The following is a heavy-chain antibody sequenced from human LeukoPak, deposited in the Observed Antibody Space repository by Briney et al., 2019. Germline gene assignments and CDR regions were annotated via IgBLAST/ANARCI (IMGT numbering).Heavy chain of an antibody. CDR3: AKDSAAVAATPENYFDY. V-gene: IGHV3-30*02. J-gene: IGHJ4*02. CDR1: GFTFSSYG. D-gene: IGHD2-15*01. CDR2: IQYDGSKK. Sequence: GGSLRLSCAASGFTFSSYGMHWVRQAPGKGLEWVAFIQYDGSKKYYTDSVKGRFTISRDNSRNTMYVQMNSLRPEDTAVYYCAKDSAAVAATPENYFDYWGQGTLVTVSS.